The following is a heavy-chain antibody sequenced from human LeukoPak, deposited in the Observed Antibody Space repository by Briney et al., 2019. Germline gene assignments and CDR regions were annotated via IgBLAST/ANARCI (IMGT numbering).Heavy chain of an antibody. V-gene: IGHV3-74*01. J-gene: IGHJ4*02. CDR2: INSDGSST. D-gene: IGHD3-22*01. CDR3: ASPERGPNYYDSSGYYY. Sequence: QPGGSLRLSCAASGFTFSSYWMHWVRQAPGKGLVWVSRINSDGSSTSYADSVKGRFTISRDNAKNTLYLQMNSLRAEDTAVYYCASPERGPNYYDSSGYYYWGQGTLVTVSS. CDR1: GFTFSSYW.